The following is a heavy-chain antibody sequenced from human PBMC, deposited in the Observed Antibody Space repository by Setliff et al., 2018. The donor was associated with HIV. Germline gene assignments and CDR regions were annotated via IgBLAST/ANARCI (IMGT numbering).Heavy chain of an antibody. CDR1: GYSFTNKW. J-gene: IGHJ4*02. CDR3: ARGADYRDV. CDR2: IYPGDSQT. V-gene: IGHV5-51*01. Sequence: PGESLKISCVASGYSFTNKWIGWVRQTLGKGLEWMGIIYPGDSQTKYNPSFQGQVTISVDKSLRTAYLQWSSLKTSDTAFYFCARGADYRDVWGQGTLVTVSS. D-gene: IGHD4-17*01.